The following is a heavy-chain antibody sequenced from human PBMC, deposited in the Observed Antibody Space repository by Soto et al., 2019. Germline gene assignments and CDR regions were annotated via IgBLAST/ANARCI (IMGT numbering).Heavy chain of an antibody. V-gene: IGHV3-30*09. CDR2: ISTDGSSS. Sequence: QVKLVESGGGVVQSGGSRRLSCEASGFRFSSYSIHWVRQAPGKGLEWVAVISTDGSSSDFADSVKGRFAISRDNSRKNAVDLQKNTLSPAAAAGEHCAKPLSVCQVPPFDPWGHGALCGLSS. J-gene: IGHJ5*02. D-gene: IGHD3-16*01. CDR3: AKPLSVCQVPPFDP. CDR1: GFRFSSYS.